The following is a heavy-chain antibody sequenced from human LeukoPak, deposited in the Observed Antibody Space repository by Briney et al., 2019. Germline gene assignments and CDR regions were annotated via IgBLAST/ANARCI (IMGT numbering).Heavy chain of an antibody. Sequence: SETLSLTCTVSGGSISSYYWSWIWQPPGKGLEWIGYIYYSGSTNYNPSLKSRVTIPVDTSKNQFSLKLSSVTAADTAVYYCARISVVRGVEFDPWGQGTLVTVSS. J-gene: IGHJ5*02. CDR1: GGSISSYY. CDR3: ARISVVRGVEFDP. CDR2: IYYSGST. D-gene: IGHD3-10*01. V-gene: IGHV4-59*01.